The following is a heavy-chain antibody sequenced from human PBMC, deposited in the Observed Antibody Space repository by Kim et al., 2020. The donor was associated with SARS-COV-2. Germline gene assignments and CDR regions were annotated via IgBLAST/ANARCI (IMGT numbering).Heavy chain of an antibody. CDR2: INHSGST. J-gene: IGHJ4*02. V-gene: IGHV4-34*01. CDR1: GGSFSGYY. CDR3: ARGYGNGSSWELYSGGFFDS. Sequence: SETLSLTCAVYGGSFSGYYWSWIRQPPGKGLEWIGEINHSGSTNYNPSLKSRVTISVDTSKNQFSLKLSSVTAADTAVYYCARGYGNGSSWELYSGGFFDSWGQGTLVTVSS. D-gene: IGHD6-13*01.